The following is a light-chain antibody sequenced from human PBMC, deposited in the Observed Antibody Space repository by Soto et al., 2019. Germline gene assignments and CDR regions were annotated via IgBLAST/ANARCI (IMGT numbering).Light chain of an antibody. CDR3: QQYGSSGT. J-gene: IGKJ1*01. V-gene: IGKV3-20*01. CDR2: AAS. CDR1: QSVSIYY. Sequence: EMVMTQSPAILSVSPVESATLSCRASQSVSIYYLAWYQQKPGQAPRLLIYAASSRATGIPDRFSGGGSGTDFTLTISRLEPEDFAVYYCQQYGSSGTVGQGTKVE.